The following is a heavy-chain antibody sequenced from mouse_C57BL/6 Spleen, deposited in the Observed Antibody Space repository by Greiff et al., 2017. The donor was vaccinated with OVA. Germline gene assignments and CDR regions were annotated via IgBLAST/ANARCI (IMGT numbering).Heavy chain of an antibody. J-gene: IGHJ3*01. Sequence: VKLVESGPGLVQPSQSLSITCTVSGFSLTSYGVHWVRQSPGKGLEWLGVIWSGGSTDYNAAFISRLSISKDNSKSQVFFKMNSLQADDTAIYYCASNYYGSSAYWGQGTLVTVSA. CDR2: IWSGGST. V-gene: IGHV2-2*01. CDR1: GFSLTSYG. D-gene: IGHD1-1*01. CDR3: ASNYYGSSAY.